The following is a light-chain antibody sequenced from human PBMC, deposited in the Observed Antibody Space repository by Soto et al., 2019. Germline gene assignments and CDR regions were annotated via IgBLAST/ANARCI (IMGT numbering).Light chain of an antibody. CDR3: SSFTSSSTWV. Sequence: QSALTQPASVSGSPGQTITISCTGTSSDVGGYDYVSWFQQHPGRAPKLLIYEVINRPSGVSIRFSGSKSGNTASLTISGLHAEDEADFYCSSFTSSSTWVFGGGTKLTVL. J-gene: IGLJ3*02. V-gene: IGLV2-14*01. CDR1: SSDVGGYDY. CDR2: EVI.